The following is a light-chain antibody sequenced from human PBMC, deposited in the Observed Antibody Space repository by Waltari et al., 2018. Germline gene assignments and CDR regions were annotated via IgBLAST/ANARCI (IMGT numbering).Light chain of an antibody. CDR1: SSDVGSYYL. CDR2: EGS. V-gene: IGLV2-23*01. Sequence: QSALTQPASVPGSPGQSITLSCTVTSSDVGSYYLVSWCQQHPGKAPKLMIYEGSKRPSGVSNRFSGSKSGNTASLTISGLQAEDEADYYCCSYAGSSTWVFGGGTKLTVL. J-gene: IGLJ3*02. CDR3: CSYAGSSTWV.